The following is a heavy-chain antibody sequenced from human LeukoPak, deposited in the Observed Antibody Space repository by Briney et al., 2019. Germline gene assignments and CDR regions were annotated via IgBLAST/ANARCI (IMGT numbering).Heavy chain of an antibody. D-gene: IGHD1-26*01. J-gene: IGHJ5*02. Sequence: GGSLRLSCAASGFTVSSNYMSWVRQAPGKGLEWVSAISGSGGSTYYADSVKGRFTISRDNSKNTLYLQMNSLRAEDTAVYYCAKTIVGATRGWFDPWGQGTLVTVSS. CDR3: AKTIVGATRGWFDP. CDR1: GFTVSSNY. V-gene: IGHV3-23*01. CDR2: ISGSGGST.